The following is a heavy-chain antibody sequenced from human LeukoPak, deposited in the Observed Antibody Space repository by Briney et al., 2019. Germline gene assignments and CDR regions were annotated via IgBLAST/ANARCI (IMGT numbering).Heavy chain of an antibody. CDR1: GFTFSSYV. CDR2: ISVSGDTT. CDR3: AKDSAAAYYYFDY. J-gene: IGHJ4*02. D-gene: IGHD6-13*01. Sequence: GGSLRLSCAASGFTFSSYVMSWVRQAQGKGLEWVSTISVSGDTTYYADSVKGRFTISRDSSKNTLYLQMNSLRAEDTALYHCAKDSAAAYYYFDYWDQGTLVTVSS. V-gene: IGHV3-23*01.